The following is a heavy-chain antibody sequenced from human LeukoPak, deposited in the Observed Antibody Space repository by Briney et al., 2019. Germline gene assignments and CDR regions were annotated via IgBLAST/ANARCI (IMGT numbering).Heavy chain of an antibody. V-gene: IGHV4-59*01. J-gene: IGHJ4*02. D-gene: IGHD5-18*01. Sequence: SETLSLTCTVSGGSISSYYWSWIRQPPGKGLEWIGYIYYSGSTNYNPSLKSRVTISVDTSKNQFSLKLSSVTAADTAVYYYARSGYSYGPYYFDYWGQGTLVTVSS. CDR3: ARSGYSYGPYYFDY. CDR2: IYYSGST. CDR1: GGSISSYY.